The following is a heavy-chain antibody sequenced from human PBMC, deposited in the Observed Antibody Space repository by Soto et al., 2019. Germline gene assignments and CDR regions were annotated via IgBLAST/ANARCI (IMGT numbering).Heavy chain of an antibody. CDR2: IYYSGST. CDR1: GGSIGSSSYY. V-gene: IGHV4-39*01. CDR3: ATYLNGDYEFGFDY. D-gene: IGHD4-17*01. Sequence: SETLSLTCTVSGGSIGSSSYYWGWIRQPPGKGLEWIGSIYYSGSTYYNPSLKSRVTISVDTSKNQFSLKLSSVTAADTAVYYCATYLNGDYEFGFDYWGQGTLVTVSS. J-gene: IGHJ4*02.